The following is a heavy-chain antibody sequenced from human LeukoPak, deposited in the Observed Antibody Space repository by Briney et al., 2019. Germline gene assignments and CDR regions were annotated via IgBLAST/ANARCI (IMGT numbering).Heavy chain of an antibody. D-gene: IGHD3-10*01. J-gene: IGHJ3*02. CDR3: ARGDGSGSQEGDAFDI. Sequence: KPSETLSLTCTVSGGSISSYYWSWIRQPPGKGLEWIGYIYYSGSTNYNPSLKSRVTISVDTSKDQFSLKLSSVTAADTAVYYCARGDGSGSQEGDAFDIWGQGTMVTVSS. CDR1: GGSISSYY. CDR2: IYYSGST. V-gene: IGHV4-59*01.